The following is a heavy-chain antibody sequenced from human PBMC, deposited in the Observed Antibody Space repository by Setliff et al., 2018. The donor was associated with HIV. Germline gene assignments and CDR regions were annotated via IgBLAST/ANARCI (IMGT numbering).Heavy chain of an antibody. J-gene: IGHJ3*02. V-gene: IGHV3-74*01. CDR1: GFTFSSYW. D-gene: IGHD3-10*01. CDR2: INSDGSST. Sequence: PGGSLRLSCAASGFTFSSYWMHWVRHAQGKGLVWVSRINSDGSSTSYADSVKVRFTISRDNAKNTLYLQMNSLRAEDTAVYYCARIPFGHDAFDIWGQGTMVTVSS. CDR3: ARIPFGHDAFDI.